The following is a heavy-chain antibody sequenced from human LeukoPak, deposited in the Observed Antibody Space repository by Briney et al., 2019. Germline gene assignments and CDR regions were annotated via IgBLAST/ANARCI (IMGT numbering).Heavy chain of an antibody. D-gene: IGHD2-2*01. Sequence: SGTLSLTCGVSGGSISSTNWWTWVRQPPGEGLEWIGEVHLSGRTNYNPSLESRVTMSVDMSENHISLKLTSVTAADTAVYYCARGRRYCSSTSCYPHYYYYGMDVWGQGTTVTVSS. V-gene: IGHV4-4*02. CDR1: GGSISSTNW. CDR3: ARGRRYCSSTSCYPHYYYYGMDV. J-gene: IGHJ6*02. CDR2: VHLSGRT.